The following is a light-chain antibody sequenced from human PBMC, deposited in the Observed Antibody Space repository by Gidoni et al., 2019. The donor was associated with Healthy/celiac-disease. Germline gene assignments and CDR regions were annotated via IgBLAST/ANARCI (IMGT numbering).Light chain of an antibody. J-gene: IGLJ2*01. CDR2: DNN. Sequence: QSVLTQPTSVSAAHGQKVTISCSGSSSNIGNNYVTWYQQLPGTAPKLLIYDNNKRPSGIPDRFSGSKSGTSATLGITGLQTGDEADYYCGTWDSSLSAGRVFGGGTKLTVL. CDR3: GTWDSSLSAGRV. V-gene: IGLV1-51*01. CDR1: SSNIGNNY.